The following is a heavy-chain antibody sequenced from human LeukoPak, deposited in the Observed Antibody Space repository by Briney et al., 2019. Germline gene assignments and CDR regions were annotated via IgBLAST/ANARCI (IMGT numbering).Heavy chain of an antibody. CDR1: GFTVITND. Sequence: GGSLRLSCAASGFTVITNDMTWGRQAPGKGLEWVSVLYSDGNTEYADSVQGRFTISTDNSKNTLYLEMNSLSPDDTAVYYCARGVEPLAANTLAYWGQGTLVTVSS. J-gene: IGHJ4*02. CDR2: LYSDGNT. CDR3: ARGVEPLAANTLAY. D-gene: IGHD1-14*01. V-gene: IGHV3-53*01.